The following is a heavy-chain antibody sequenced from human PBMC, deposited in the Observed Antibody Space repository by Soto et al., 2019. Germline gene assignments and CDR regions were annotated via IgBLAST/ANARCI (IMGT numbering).Heavy chain of an antibody. CDR3: AREGLVGATTDYYYYGMDV. J-gene: IGHJ6*02. CDR1: GGTFSSYA. D-gene: IGHD1-26*01. CDR2: IIPIFGTA. Sequence: SVKVSCKASGGTFSSYAISWVRQAPGQGLEWMGGIIPIFGTANYAQKFQGRVTITADESTSTAYMELSSLRSEDTAVYYCAREGLVGATTDYYYYGMDVWGQGTTVTVSS. V-gene: IGHV1-69*13.